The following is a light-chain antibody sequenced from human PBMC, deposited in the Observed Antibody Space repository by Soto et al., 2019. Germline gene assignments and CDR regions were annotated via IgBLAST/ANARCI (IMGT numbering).Light chain of an antibody. V-gene: IGLV1-40*01. CDR3: QSSDTGLRGMI. Sequence: QTVVTQPPSVSGAPGQRVTISCTGTSSNIGADYNVHWYRQLPGTAPKLLIYGNNHRPSGVPDRFSGSKSGPSASLAITGLQTEDEADYYCQSSDTGLRGMIFGGGTKLTVL. CDR2: GNN. CDR1: SSNIGADYN. J-gene: IGLJ2*01.